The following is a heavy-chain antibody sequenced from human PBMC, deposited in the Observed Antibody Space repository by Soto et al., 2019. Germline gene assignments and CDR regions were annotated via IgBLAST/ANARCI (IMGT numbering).Heavy chain of an antibody. V-gene: IGHV1-18*01. Sequence: QVQLVQSGGEVKKPGASVKVSCKASGYTFTIYGINWVRQAPGQGLEWMGWISPDNGNTNYARKLQGRVTMTTDTSTSTAYMALRSLRSADTAVYYCARALGYSGYAGMDVWGQGTTVTVSS. J-gene: IGHJ6*02. CDR2: ISPDNGNT. CDR1: GYTFTIYG. CDR3: ARALGYSGYAGMDV. D-gene: IGHD5-12*01.